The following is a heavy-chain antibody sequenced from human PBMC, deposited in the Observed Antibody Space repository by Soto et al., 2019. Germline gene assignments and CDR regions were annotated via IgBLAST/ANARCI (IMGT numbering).Heavy chain of an antibody. CDR1: GFTFSSYA. J-gene: IGHJ6*03. CDR3: AKPQGADIVVVPAAIPVFAMDV. D-gene: IGHD2-2*02. CDR2: ISGSGGST. V-gene: IGHV3-23*01. Sequence: GGSLRLSCAASGFTFSSYAMSWVRQAPGKGLEWVSAISGSGGSTYYADSVKGRFTISRDNSKNTLYLQMNSLRAEDTAVYYCAKPQGADIVVVPAAIPVFAMDVWGKGTTVTVSS.